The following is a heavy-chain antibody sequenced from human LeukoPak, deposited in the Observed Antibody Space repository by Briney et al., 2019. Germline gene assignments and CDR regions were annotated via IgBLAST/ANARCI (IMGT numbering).Heavy chain of an antibody. CDR1: GFSFTTYA. CDR2: ISYDGSNE. V-gene: IGHV3-30-3*01. D-gene: IGHD4-17*01. Sequence: PGRSLRLSCAASGFSFTTYAIHWVRQAPGKGLEWVTVISYDGSNEYYADSVKGRFTISRDHSKNTLYLQMNSLRAEDTAVYYCAREVTTGWFDPWGQGTLVTVSS. CDR3: AREVTTGWFDP. J-gene: IGHJ5*02.